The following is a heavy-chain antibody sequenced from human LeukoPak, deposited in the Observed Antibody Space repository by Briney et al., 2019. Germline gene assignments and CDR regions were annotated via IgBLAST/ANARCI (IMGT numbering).Heavy chain of an antibody. J-gene: IGHJ4*02. CDR1: GFTFSSYG. V-gene: IGHV3-30*18. CDR3: AKVFGGAITMVRGVFDY. Sequence: GRSLRLSCAASGFTFSSYGMHWVRQAPGKGLEWVAVISYDGSNKYYADSVKGRFTISRDNSKNTLYLQMNSLRAEDTAVYYCAKVFGGAITMVRGVFDYWGQGTLVTVSS. D-gene: IGHD3-10*01. CDR2: ISYDGSNK.